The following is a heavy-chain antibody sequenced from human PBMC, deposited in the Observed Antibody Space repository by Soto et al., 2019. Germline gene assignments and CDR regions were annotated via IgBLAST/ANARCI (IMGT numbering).Heavy chain of an antibody. CDR2: IWYDGSNK. D-gene: IGHD3-3*01. Sequence: VAVIWYDGSNKYYADSVKGRFTISRDNSKNTLYLQMNSLRAEDTAVYYCAREFTIFYFDYWGQGTLVTVSS. CDR3: AREFTIFYFDY. J-gene: IGHJ4*02. V-gene: IGHV3-33*01.